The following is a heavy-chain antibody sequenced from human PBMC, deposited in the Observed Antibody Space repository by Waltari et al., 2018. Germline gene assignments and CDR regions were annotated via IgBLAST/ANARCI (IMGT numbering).Heavy chain of an antibody. D-gene: IGHD1-26*01. V-gene: IGHV1-69*04. CDR3: ARGGVGADYFDY. CDR1: GGTFSSYA. Sequence: QVQLVQSGAEVKKPGSSVKVSCKASGGTFSSYAISWVRQAPGQGLEWMGGIIPILGIANYAQKFQVRVTITADESTSTAYMELSSLRSEDTAVYYCARGGVGADYFDYWGQGTLVTVSS. J-gene: IGHJ4*02. CDR2: IIPILGIA.